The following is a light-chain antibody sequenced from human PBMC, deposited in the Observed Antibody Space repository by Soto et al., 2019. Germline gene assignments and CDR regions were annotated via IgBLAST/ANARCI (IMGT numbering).Light chain of an antibody. CDR1: RGYSTYA. V-gene: IGLV4-69*01. Sequence: QPVLTQSPSASASLGASVKLNCTLSRGYSTYAIAWHQQQSEKGPRFLMKINYDGTHSKGDGFFDRFSGSSSGAERHLTISSLQSEDEADYYCQSLGTGIQVFGGGTKLTVL. CDR3: QSLGTGIQV. CDR2: INYDGTH. J-gene: IGLJ3*02.